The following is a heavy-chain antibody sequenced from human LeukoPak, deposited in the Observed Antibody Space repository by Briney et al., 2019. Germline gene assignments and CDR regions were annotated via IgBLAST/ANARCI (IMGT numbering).Heavy chain of an antibody. D-gene: IGHD4-17*01. V-gene: IGHV4-38-2*02. CDR1: GYSIRSGFY. Sequence: PSETLSLTCTVSGYSIRSGFYWGWIRQPPGKGLEWIGNIYHSGITYYTPSLKSRVTISVDTSKNQFSLRLTSVTAADTAVYYCARDTGLYGDYGFDSWGQGTLVTVSS. CDR3: ARDTGLYGDYGFDS. CDR2: IYHSGIT. J-gene: IGHJ4*02.